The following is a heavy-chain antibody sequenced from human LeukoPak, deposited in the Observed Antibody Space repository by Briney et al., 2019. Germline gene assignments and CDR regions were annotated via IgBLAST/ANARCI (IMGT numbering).Heavy chain of an antibody. CDR1: GFTFSSYW. D-gene: IGHD6-19*01. Sequence: GGSLRLSCAASGFTFSSYWMSWVRQAPGKGLEWVANIKQDGSEKYYVDSVKGRFTISRDNAKNSLYLQMNSLRAEDTAVYYCAKDGIAVAGTAHYYWGQGTLVTVSS. CDR2: IKQDGSEK. V-gene: IGHV3-7*01. J-gene: IGHJ4*02. CDR3: AKDGIAVAGTAHYY.